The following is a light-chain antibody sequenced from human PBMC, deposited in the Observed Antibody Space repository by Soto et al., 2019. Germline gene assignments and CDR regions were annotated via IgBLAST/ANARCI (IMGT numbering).Light chain of an antibody. J-gene: IGKJ1*01. V-gene: IGKV1-27*01. CDR2: AAS. Sequence: IQLTQSPSSLSASVGDRVTITCRASQDISSFLAWYQQKPGKVPKLLIYAASTLQSGVPSRFSGSGSGTDFTLTISSLQPEDFATYYCQQSYSTPQTFGQGTKVDIK. CDR3: QQSYSTPQT. CDR1: QDISSF.